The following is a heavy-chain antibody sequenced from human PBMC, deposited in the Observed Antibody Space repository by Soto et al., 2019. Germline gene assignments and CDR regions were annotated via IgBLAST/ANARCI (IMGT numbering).Heavy chain of an antibody. CDR2: INVANGNT. V-gene: IGHV1-3*01. CDR3: ARDQESITMIRGYYYGMDV. D-gene: IGHD3-10*01. CDR1: GYTFIRSA. Sequence: ASVKVSCKASGYTFIRSAMHWVRQAPGQRLEWMGWINVANGNTKYSQKFQGRVTITRDTSATTAYMELSSLTSEDTAVYYCARDQESITMIRGYYYGMDVWGQGTTVTVSS. J-gene: IGHJ6*02.